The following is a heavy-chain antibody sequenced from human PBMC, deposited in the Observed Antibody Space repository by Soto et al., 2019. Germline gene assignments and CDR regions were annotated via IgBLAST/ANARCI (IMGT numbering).Heavy chain of an antibody. J-gene: IGHJ6*02. V-gene: IGHV5-51*01. D-gene: IGHD6-13*01. CDR2: IYPGDSDT. CDR1: GYSFTSYW. Sequence: VESLTLSCKVSGYSFTSYWIGWVRQMPGKGLEWMGIIYPGDSDTRYSPSFQGQVTISADKSISTAYLQWSSLKASDTAMYYCARMGFLIAAAGYYGMDVWGQGTTVTVS. CDR3: ARMGFLIAAAGYYGMDV.